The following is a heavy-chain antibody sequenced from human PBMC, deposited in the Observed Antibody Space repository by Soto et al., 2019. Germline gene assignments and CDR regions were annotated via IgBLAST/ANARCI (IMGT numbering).Heavy chain of an antibody. CDR1: GFTFSSYW. CDR3: VMLVSAPGNDH. V-gene: IGHV3-7*02. Sequence: GGSLRLSCAASGFTFSSYWMSWVRQAPGKGLEWAANIKQDETEKYYVDSVKGRFTISRDNAKNSLYLQMNSLRAEDTAVYYCVMLVSAPGNDHWRHGTLFPVS. D-gene: IGHD1-26*01. CDR2: IKQDETEK. J-gene: IGHJ4*01.